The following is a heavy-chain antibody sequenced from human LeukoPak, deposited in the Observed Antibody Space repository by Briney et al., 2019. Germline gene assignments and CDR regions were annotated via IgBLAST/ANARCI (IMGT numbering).Heavy chain of an antibody. J-gene: IGHJ6*02. CDR1: GGSISSGGYY. CDR2: IYYSGST. Sequence: SETLSLTCTVSGGSISSGGYYWSWIRQHPGKGLEGIGYIYYSGSTYYNPSLKSRVTISVDTSKNQFSLKLSSVTAADTAVYYCAAGYDGYYYGMDVWGQATTVTVPS. D-gene: IGHD5-12*01. CDR3: AAGYDGYYYGMDV. V-gene: IGHV4-31*03.